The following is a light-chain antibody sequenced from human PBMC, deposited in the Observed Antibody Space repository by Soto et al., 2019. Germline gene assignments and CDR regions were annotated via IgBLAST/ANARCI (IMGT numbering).Light chain of an antibody. Sequence: DIQLTQSPSTLSSSVGDRVTLTCLTSQSISSCLAWYQEKPGKAPKLLIYDASSLQSGVPSRFSGSGSGTDFTLTISSLQTEDFATYYCQQSYSTPPWTFGQGTKVDIK. CDR2: DAS. V-gene: IGKV1-39*01. CDR1: QSISSC. J-gene: IGKJ1*01. CDR3: QQSYSTPPWT.